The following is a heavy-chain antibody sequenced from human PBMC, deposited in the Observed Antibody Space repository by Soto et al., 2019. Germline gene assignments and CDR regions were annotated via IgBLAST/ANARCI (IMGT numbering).Heavy chain of an antibody. CDR3: ASRRYYDILTGYYAHFDY. Sequence: SETLSLTCTVSGDSISSSTYSWGWIRQPPGKGLEYIGTIYYSGKTYYNWPLESRVTMSLDTSKNQFSLRLTSVTAADTAVYYCASRRYYDILTGYYAHFDYWGQGTLVTVSS. J-gene: IGHJ4*02. V-gene: IGHV4-39*01. CDR2: IYYSGKT. CDR1: GDSISSSTYS. D-gene: IGHD3-9*01.